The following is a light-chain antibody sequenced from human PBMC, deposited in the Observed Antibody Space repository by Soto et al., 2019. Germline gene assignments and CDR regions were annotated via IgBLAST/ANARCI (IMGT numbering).Light chain of an antibody. V-gene: IGLV2-14*01. CDR3: SSFTTISTYV. Sequence: QSALTQPASVSGSPGQSITISCTGTSSDVGAHNFVSWYQQHPGKAPKLMIYDVGNRPSGVSNRFSGSKSGNTASLTISGLQAEDEADYYCSSFTTISTYVFGTGT. CDR1: SSDVGAHNF. J-gene: IGLJ1*01. CDR2: DVG.